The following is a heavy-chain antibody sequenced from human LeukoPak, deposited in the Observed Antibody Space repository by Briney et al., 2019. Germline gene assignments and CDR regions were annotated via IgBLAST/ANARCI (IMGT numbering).Heavy chain of an antibody. CDR2: INHSGST. V-gene: IGHV4-34*01. J-gene: IGHJ6*02. CDR3: ARCRPIVVVPAAMYGKYYYYYGMDV. D-gene: IGHD2-2*01. Sequence: PSETLSLTCAVYGGSFSGYYWSWIRQPPGKGLEWIGEINHSGSTNYNPSLKSRVTISVDTSKNQFSLKLSSVNAADTAVYYCARCRPIVVVPAAMYGKYYYYYGMDVWGQGTTVTVSS. CDR1: GGSFSGYY.